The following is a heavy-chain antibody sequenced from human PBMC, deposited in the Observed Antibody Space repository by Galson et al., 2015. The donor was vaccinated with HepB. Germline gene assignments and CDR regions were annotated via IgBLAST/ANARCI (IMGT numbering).Heavy chain of an antibody. D-gene: IGHD3-3*01. CDR3: ARDSGSGSPPDY. CDR1: GGTHSGYA. Sequence: SVKVSCKASGGTHSGYAISWARQAPGQGLEWMGGIIPIFGTVNFAQKFQGRVTITADESTSIAYMELSSLRSEDTAVYYCARDSGSGSPPDYWGQGTLVTVSS. CDR2: IIPIFGTV. J-gene: IGHJ4*02. V-gene: IGHV1-69*13.